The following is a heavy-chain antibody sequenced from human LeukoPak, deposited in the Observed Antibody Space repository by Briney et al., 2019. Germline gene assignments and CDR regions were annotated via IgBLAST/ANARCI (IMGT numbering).Heavy chain of an antibody. CDR1: GGSVSSGDYY. D-gene: IGHD3-3*01. CDR3: ARSPTISRGAFDI. V-gene: IGHV4-30-2*01. J-gene: IGHJ3*02. Sequence: PSETLSLTCTVSGGSVSSGDYYWSWIRQPPGKALEWIGSVYHSGDTYYNPSLKSRVTISVDRSKNQFSLKLNSVTAADTAVYYCARSPTISRGAFDIWGQGTMVTVSS. CDR2: VYHSGDT.